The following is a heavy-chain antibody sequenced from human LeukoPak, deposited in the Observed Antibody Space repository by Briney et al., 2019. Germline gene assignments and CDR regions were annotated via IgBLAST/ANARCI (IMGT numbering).Heavy chain of an antibody. J-gene: IGHJ4*02. CDR3: VRDYYGSSGHQPNSDY. D-gene: IGHD3-22*01. V-gene: IGHV4-30-4*01. Sequence: PSETLSLTCTVSGGSISSGDYYWSWIRQPPGKGLEWIGYIYYSGSTYYNPSLKSRVTISVDTSKNQFSLKLSSVTAADTAVYYCVRDYYGSSGHQPNSDYWGQGTLVTVSS. CDR2: IYYSGST. CDR1: GGSISSGDYY.